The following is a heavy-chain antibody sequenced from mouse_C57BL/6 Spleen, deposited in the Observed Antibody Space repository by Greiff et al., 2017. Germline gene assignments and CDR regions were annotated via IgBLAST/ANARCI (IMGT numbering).Heavy chain of an antibody. J-gene: IGHJ4*01. CDR3: ARRRGSSYYYAMDY. Sequence: QVQLQQPGAELVMPGASVKLSCKASGYTFTSYWMHWVKQRPGQGLEWIGEIDPSDSYTNYNQKVKGKSTLTVDKSSSTAYMQLSSLTSEDSAVYYCARRRGSSYYYAMDYWGQGTSVTVSS. CDR1: GYTFTSYW. D-gene: IGHD1-1*01. V-gene: IGHV1-69*01. CDR2: IDPSDSYT.